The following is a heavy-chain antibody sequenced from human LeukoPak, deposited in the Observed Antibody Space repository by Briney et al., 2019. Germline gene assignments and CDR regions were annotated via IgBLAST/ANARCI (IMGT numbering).Heavy chain of an antibody. V-gene: IGHV3-15*01. J-gene: IGHJ3*02. CDR3: TRGAPQADVFDI. Sequence: GSLRLSCAASGFTFSVTWMSWVRQAPGRGLEWVGRFKSKAAGGTTDYAAPVAGRFTISRDDSKNMLYLQMNSLKTEDTAVYYCTRGAPQADVFDIWGQGTMVTVSS. D-gene: IGHD1-26*01. CDR1: GFTFSVTW. CDR2: FKSKAAGGTT.